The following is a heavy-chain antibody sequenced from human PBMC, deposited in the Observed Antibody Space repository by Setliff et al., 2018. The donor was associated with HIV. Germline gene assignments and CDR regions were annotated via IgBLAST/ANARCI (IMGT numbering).Heavy chain of an antibody. V-gene: IGHV1-18*01. D-gene: IGHD6-6*01. CDR2: ISAYNGNT. Sequence: ASVKVSCKASGYSFSSYGISWVRQAPGQGLEWMGWISAYNGNTNYAQKLQGRVTMTTDTSTSTAYMELRSLKSDDTAVYYCAREYRRSQGVGYFDYWGQGTLVTVS. CDR3: AREYRRSQGVGYFDY. CDR1: GYSFSSYG. J-gene: IGHJ4*02.